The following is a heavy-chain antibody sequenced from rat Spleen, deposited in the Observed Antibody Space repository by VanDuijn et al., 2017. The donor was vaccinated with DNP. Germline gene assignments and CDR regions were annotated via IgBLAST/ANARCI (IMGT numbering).Heavy chain of an antibody. CDR1: GFSLTSYN. CDR2: IWKNGAT. J-gene: IGHJ1*01. V-gene: IGHV2-41*01. D-gene: IGHD1-6*01. CDR3: TRVLYNGYQRHYWSFDF. Sequence: QVQLKESGPGLVQPSQTLSLTCTVAGFSLTSYNVHWVRQPPGKGLEWMGVIWKNGATRYNPALKSRLSISRDTSKSQVFLKMNSLQTEDTAIYFCTRVLYNGYQRHYWSFDFWGPGTMVTVSS.